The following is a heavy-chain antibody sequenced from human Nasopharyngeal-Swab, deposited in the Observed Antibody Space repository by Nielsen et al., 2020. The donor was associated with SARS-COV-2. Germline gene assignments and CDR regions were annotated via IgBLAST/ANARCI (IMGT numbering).Heavy chain of an antibody. CDR3: ARGGVGAVGGALDY. CDR2: MNPNSGNT. V-gene: IGHV1-8*01. Sequence: ASVQDSCKASGYNFTTYDFNWVRQATGQGLEWMGWMNPNSGNTGYAQKFQGRVTMTRNTSIRTAYMELSSLRSEDTAVYYCARGGVGAVGGALDYWGQGTQVTVSS. J-gene: IGHJ4*02. D-gene: IGHD1-26*01. CDR1: GYNFTTYD.